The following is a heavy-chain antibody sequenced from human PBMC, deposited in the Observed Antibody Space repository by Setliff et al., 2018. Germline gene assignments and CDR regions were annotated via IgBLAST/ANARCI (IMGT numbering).Heavy chain of an antibody. J-gene: IGHJ3*02. CDR2: IYYSGST. D-gene: IGHD3-10*01. CDR3: GRDPLTTNRRRSFDI. CDR1: GGSISSGGYY. V-gene: IGHV4-31*03. Sequence: PSETLSLTCTVSGGSISSGGYYWSWFRQHPGKGLEWNGYIYYSGSTYYNPYLKGRVTIAVDTSKNQFSLKLSSVTAADTAVYYCGRDPLTTNRRRSFDIRGQGTMVTVSS.